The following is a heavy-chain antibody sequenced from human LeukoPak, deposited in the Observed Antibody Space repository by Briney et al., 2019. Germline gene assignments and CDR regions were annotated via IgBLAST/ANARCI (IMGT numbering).Heavy chain of an antibody. Sequence: GGSLRLSCAASGFTFDDYGMSWVRQAPGKGLEWVSAISGSGGSTYYADSVKGRFTISRDNSKNTLYLQMNSLRAEDTAVYYCAKDMVPGIVVVPAALAWDYWGQGTLVTVSS. CDR3: AKDMVPGIVVVPAALAWDY. D-gene: IGHD2-2*01. V-gene: IGHV3-23*01. CDR1: GFTFDDYG. CDR2: ISGSGGST. J-gene: IGHJ4*02.